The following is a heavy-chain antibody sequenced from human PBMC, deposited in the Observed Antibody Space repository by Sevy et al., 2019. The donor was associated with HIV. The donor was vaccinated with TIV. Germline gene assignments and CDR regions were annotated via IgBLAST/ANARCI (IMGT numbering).Heavy chain of an antibody. CDR1: GFTFSSYA. D-gene: IGHD3-10*01. V-gene: IGHV3-23*01. J-gene: IGHJ3*02. CDR3: ANDSVALVRGVTNAFDI. CDR2: ISGGGYKI. Sequence: GGSLRLSCAASGFTFSSYAMSWVRQAPGKGLEWVSSISGGGYKIYYADSVKGRFTISRDNSKNTLYLHLNSLRAEDTAVYYCANDSVALVRGVTNAFDIWGQGTMVTVSS.